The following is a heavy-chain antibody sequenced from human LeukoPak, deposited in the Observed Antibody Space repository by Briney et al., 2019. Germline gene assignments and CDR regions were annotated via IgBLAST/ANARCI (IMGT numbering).Heavy chain of an antibody. CDR2: ISGSVGTI. J-gene: IGHJ4*02. V-gene: IGHV3-23*01. CDR1: GFTFRSYG. D-gene: IGHD2-2*01. Sequence: GGSLRLSCAASGFTFRSYGMSWVRQAPGKGLEWVSSISGSVGTIYYADSVKGRFTISRDNSKNILYLQMNNLRAEDSAVYYCTHGSMYQLDYWGQGTLVTVSS. CDR3: THGSMYQLDY.